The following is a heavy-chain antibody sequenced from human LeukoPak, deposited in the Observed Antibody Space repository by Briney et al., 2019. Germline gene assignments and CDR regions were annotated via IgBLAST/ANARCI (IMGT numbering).Heavy chain of an antibody. D-gene: IGHD5-18*01. CDR2: INHSGST. J-gene: IGHJ4*02. V-gene: IGHV4-34*01. Sequence: SETLCLTCAVYGGSFSGYYWSWIRQPPGKGLEWIGEINHSGSTNYNPSLKSRVTISVDTSKNQFSLKLSSVTAADTAVYYCAALGDTAILPGAYWGQGTLVTVSS. CDR3: AALGDTAILPGAY. CDR1: GGSFSGYY.